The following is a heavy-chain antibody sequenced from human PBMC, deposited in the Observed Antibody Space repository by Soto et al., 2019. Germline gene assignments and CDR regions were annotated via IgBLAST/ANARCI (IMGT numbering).Heavy chain of an antibody. J-gene: IGHJ6*02. CDR3: AKDQLRGVRGVITYFHGMDV. CDR2: ISYDGSNK. D-gene: IGHD3-10*01. Sequence: QVQLVESGGGVVQPGRSLRLSCAASGFTFSSYGMHWVRQAPGKGLEWVAVISYDGSNKYYADSVKGRFTISRDNSKNTMYRQMNSLRAGDTAVYYCAKDQLRGVRGVITYFHGMDVWGQGTTVTVSS. V-gene: IGHV3-30*18. CDR1: GFTFSSYG.